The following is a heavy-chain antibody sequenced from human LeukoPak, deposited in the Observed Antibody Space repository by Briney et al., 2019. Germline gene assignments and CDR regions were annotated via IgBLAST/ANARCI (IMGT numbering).Heavy chain of an antibody. J-gene: IGHJ4*02. V-gene: IGHV4-34*01. D-gene: IGHD6-25*01. CDR2: INHSGST. Sequence: SETPSLTCAVYGGSFSGYYWSWIRQPPGKGLEWIGEINHSGSTNYNPSLKSRVTISVDTSKNQFSLKLSSVTAADMAVYYCARSSGGYWGQGTLVTVSS. CDR1: GGSFSGYY. CDR3: ARSSGGY.